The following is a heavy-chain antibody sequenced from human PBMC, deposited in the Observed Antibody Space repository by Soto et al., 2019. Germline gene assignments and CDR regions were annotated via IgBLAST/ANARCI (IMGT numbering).Heavy chain of an antibody. CDR1: GYTFTSYG. J-gene: IGHJ6*03. CDR2: ISAYNGNT. CDR3: ARATEMAARSYYYYYYMDV. V-gene: IGHV1-18*01. Sequence: GASVKVSCKASGYTFTSYGISWVRQAPGQGLEWMGWISAYNGNTSYAQKLQGRVTMTTNTSISTAYMELSSLRSEDTAVYYCARATEMAARSYYYYYYMDVWGKGTTVTVSS. D-gene: IGHD6-6*01.